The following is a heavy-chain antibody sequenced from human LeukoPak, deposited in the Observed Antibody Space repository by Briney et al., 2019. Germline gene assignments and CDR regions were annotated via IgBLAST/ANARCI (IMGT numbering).Heavy chain of an antibody. J-gene: IGHJ5*01. Sequence: GGSLRLSCAAPGFTFSSYAMSWVRQAPGKGLEWVAAIDRSGGSTFYADSVKGRFTISKDNSKNTLYLQINSLRVDDTAIYYCARGSHGEHDSWGQGTLVTVSS. CDR3: ARGSHGEHDS. CDR2: IDRSGGST. CDR1: GFTFSSYA. V-gene: IGHV3-23*01. D-gene: IGHD4-17*01.